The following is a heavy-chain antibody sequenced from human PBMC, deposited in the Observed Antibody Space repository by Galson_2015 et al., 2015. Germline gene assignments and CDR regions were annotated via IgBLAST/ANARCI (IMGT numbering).Heavy chain of an antibody. CDR2: ISSTTTYI. D-gene: IGHD3-3*01. J-gene: IGHJ4*02. CDR3: ARQILDYDFWSGYYPTNFDY. V-gene: IGHV3-21*01. Sequence: SLRLSCAASEFTFSSYYMSWVRRAPGTGLEWVSSISSTTTYIYYADSVKGRFTISRDNAKNSLYLQMNSLGAEDTAVYYCARQILDYDFWSGYYPTNFDYWGQGTLVTVSS. CDR1: EFTFSSYY.